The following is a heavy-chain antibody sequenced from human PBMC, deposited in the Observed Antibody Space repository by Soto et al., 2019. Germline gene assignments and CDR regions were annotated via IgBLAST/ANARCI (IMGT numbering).Heavy chain of an antibody. CDR2: ISSSGTVK. Sequence: EVRLVASGGGLVKPGGSLRLSCEASGFIFTTNSMNWVRQVPGKGLQWLSSISSSGTVKSYGASVKGRFTISRDNAKNSLFLQMNNLSGEDTGRYYCARGPPHGGTSSWDADTWGPGTLVTVSS. CDR1: GFIFTTNS. CDR3: ARGPPHGGTSSWDADT. V-gene: IGHV3-21*01. D-gene: IGHD2-15*01. J-gene: IGHJ4*02.